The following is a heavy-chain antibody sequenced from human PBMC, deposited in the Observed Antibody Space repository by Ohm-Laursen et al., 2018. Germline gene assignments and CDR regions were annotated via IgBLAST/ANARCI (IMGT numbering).Heavy chain of an antibody. CDR2: ISGSGGGT. CDR3: AKDGDYGLFSDY. V-gene: IGHV3-23*01. D-gene: IGHD4-17*01. CDR1: GITFSSYA. Sequence: SLRLSCSASGITFSSYAMSWVRQAPGKGLEWVSAISGSGGGTDYVDSVKGRFTISRDNSKNTLYLQMNSLRAEDTAVYYCAKDGDYGLFSDYWGQGTLVTVSP. J-gene: IGHJ4*02.